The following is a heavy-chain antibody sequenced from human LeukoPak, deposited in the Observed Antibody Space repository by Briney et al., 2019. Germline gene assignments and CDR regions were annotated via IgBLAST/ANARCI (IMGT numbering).Heavy chain of an antibody. V-gene: IGHV1-46*01. Sequence: GASVKVSCKASGYTFTSYYMHWVRQAPGQGLEWMGIISPSGGSTSYAQKFQGRVTMTRDTSTSTVYMELSSLRSEDTAVYYCATQQWTIFGTGNWFDPWGQGTLVTVSS. J-gene: IGHJ5*02. D-gene: IGHD3-3*01. CDR3: ATQQWTIFGTGNWFDP. CDR2: ISPSGGST. CDR1: GYTFTSYY.